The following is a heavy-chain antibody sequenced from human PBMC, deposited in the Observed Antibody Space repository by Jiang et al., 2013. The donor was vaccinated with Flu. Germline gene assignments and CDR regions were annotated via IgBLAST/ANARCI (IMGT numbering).Heavy chain of an antibody. J-gene: IGHJ4*02. CDR3: AETITGTKIMRGYFDY. CDR1: GFTFSSYA. Sequence: SGGGVVPAWRSLRLSCAASGFTFSSYAMHWVRQAPGKGLEWVAVISYDGSNKYYADSVKGRFTISRDNSKNTLYLQMNSLRAEDTAVYYCAETITGTKIMRGYFDYWGQGTLVTVSS. D-gene: IGHD1/OR15-1a*01. V-gene: IGHV3-30*04. CDR2: ISYDGSNK.